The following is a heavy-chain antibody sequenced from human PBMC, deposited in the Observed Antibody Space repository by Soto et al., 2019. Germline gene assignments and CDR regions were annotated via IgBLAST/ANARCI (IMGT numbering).Heavy chain of an antibody. CDR1: GFTFSSYE. J-gene: IGHJ4*02. Sequence: SLRLSCAASGFTFSSYEMNWVRQAPGKGLEWVSYISSSGSTIYYADSVKGRFTISRDNAKNSLYLQMNSLRAEDTAVYYCARDGGMVRGVSFDYWGQGTLVTVSS. CDR2: ISSSGSTI. V-gene: IGHV3-48*03. CDR3: ARDGGMVRGVSFDY. D-gene: IGHD3-10*01.